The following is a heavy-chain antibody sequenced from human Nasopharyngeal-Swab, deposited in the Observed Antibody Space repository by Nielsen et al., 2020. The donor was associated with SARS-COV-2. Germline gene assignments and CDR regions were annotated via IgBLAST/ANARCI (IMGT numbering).Heavy chain of an antibody. Sequence: GGSLRLSCAASGFTFSSYAMSWVRQAPGKGLEWVSAISGSGGSTYYADSVKGRFTISRDNSKNTLYLQMNSLRAEDTAVYYCAKDLSSTSPYIYYYYYGMDVWGQGTTVTVSS. D-gene: IGHD2-2*01. CDR1: GFTFSSYA. J-gene: IGHJ6*02. CDR3: AKDLSSTSPYIYYYYYGMDV. V-gene: IGHV3-23*01. CDR2: ISGSGGST.